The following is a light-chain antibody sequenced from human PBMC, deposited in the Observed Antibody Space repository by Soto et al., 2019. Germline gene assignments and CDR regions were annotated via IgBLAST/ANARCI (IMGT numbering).Light chain of an antibody. Sequence: DIQMTQYPSSLSASIGDRVTITCRASQGIRNFLAWFQQKPGKAPKSLIYAAFTLQSGVPTRFSGSGSGIDFNLTISGLQPEDFGTYYCQQYTDHPTFGQGTRLEIK. J-gene: IGKJ5*01. CDR1: QGIRNF. CDR3: QQYTDHPT. CDR2: AAF. V-gene: IGKV1-16*01.